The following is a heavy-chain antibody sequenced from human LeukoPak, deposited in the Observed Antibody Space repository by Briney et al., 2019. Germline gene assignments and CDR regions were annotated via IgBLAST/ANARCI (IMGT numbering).Heavy chain of an antibody. D-gene: IGHD6-13*01. V-gene: IGHV3-30*18. Sequence: GRSLRLSCAASGFTFSSYGMHWVRQAPGKGLEWVAVISYDGSNKYYADSVKGRFTISRDNSKNTLYLQMNSLRAEDTAVYYCAKDRGSSSWYWYFDLWGRGTLVTVSS. CDR3: AKDRGSSSWYWYFDL. CDR1: GFTFSSYG. J-gene: IGHJ2*01. CDR2: ISYDGSNK.